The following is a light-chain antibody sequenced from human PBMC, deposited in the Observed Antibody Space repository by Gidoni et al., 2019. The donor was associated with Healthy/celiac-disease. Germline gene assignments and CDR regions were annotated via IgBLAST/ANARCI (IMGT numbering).Light chain of an antibody. J-gene: IGKJ2*01. CDR2: LGA. CDR1: QSLLHSHGYNY. Sequence: DIVMPQSPLSLPVTPGEPASISCRSSQSLLHSHGYNYLDLYLQKPGQSPQLLSYLGATRASGVPDRFSGSGSGTDFTLKVSRVEAEDVGVYYCMQALQTPPYTFGQGTKLEIK. CDR3: MQALQTPPYT. V-gene: IGKV2-28*01.